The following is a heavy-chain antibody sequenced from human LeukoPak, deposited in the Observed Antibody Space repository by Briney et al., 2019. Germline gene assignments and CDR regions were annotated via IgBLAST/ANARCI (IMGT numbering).Heavy chain of an antibody. Sequence: GGSLRLSCAASGFTFSSYSMNWVRQAPGKGLEWVSSISSSSSYIYYADSVKGRFTISRDNAKNSLYLQMNSLRAEDTAVYYCARDPALQSCWYGNYYYGMDVWGQGTTVTVSS. CDR3: ARDPALQSCWYGNYYYGMDV. CDR1: GFTFSSYS. CDR2: ISSSSSYI. V-gene: IGHV3-21*01. D-gene: IGHD6-19*01. J-gene: IGHJ6*02.